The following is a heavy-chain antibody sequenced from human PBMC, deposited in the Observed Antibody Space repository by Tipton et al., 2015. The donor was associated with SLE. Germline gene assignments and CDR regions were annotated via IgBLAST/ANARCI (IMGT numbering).Heavy chain of an antibody. V-gene: IGHV4-34*01. J-gene: IGHJ5*02. CDR3: ARGGCSGGSCYEP. Sequence: LRLSCAVYGGSFSGYYWSWIRQPPGKGLEWIGEINHSGSTNYNPSLKSRVTISVDTSKNQFSLKLSSVTAADTAVYYCARGGCSGGSCYEPWGQGTLVTVSS. CDR2: INHSGST. D-gene: IGHD2-15*01. CDR1: GGSFSGYY.